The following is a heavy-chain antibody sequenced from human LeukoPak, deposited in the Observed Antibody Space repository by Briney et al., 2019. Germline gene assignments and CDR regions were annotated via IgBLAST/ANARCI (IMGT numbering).Heavy chain of an antibody. V-gene: IGHV3-23*01. CDR2: ISGNSGRT. CDR1: GFTFSSYA. D-gene: IGHD2-21*02. J-gene: IGHJ4*02. Sequence: GGSLRLSCAASGFTFSSYAMSWARQAPGKGLEWVSSISGNSGRTYYADSVKGRFSISRDNSNNTLYLQMNSLRAEDAAVYYCAKEPRHCGGDCFSLLDYWGQGTLVSVSS. CDR3: AKEPRHCGGDCFSLLDY.